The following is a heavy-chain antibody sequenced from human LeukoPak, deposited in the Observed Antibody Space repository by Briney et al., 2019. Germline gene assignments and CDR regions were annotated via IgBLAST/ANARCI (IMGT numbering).Heavy chain of an antibody. Sequence: GGSLRLSCAASGFTFSSYGMSWVRQAPGKGLEWVSAISGSGGSTYYADSVKGRFTISRDNSKNTLYLQMNSLRAEDTAVYYCAKGGTYYYDSSDYWGQGTLVTVSS. D-gene: IGHD3-22*01. CDR3: AKGGTYYYDSSDY. CDR2: ISGSGGST. J-gene: IGHJ4*02. CDR1: GFTFSSYG. V-gene: IGHV3-23*01.